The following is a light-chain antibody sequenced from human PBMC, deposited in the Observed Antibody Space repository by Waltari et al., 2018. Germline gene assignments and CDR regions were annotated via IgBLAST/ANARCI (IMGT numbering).Light chain of an antibody. CDR2: KAN. J-gene: IGLJ3*02. CDR1: SGSLSTTSY. Sequence: QTVVTQEPSLSVSPGGTVTLTCSLSSGSLSTTSYATWYQQPPGQAPRTLVYKANARSSGVPDRFSGSILGNTAALTITGVQADDESDYYCALYMGSGIWVFGGGTRLTVL. CDR3: ALYMGSGIWV. V-gene: IGLV8-61*01.